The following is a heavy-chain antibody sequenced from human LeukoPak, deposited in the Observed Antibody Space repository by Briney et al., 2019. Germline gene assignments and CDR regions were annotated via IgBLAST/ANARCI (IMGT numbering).Heavy chain of an antibody. CDR3: ARDGTMVRHYGMDV. Sequence: PGGSLRLSCAATGFTFSSYAMHWVRQGPGKGLEWVAVISYDGSNKYYADSVKGRFTISRDNSKNTLYLQMNSLRAEDTAVYYCARDGTMVRHYGMDVWGQGTTVTVSS. V-gene: IGHV3-30-3*01. CDR2: ISYDGSNK. J-gene: IGHJ6*02. CDR1: GFTFSSYA. D-gene: IGHD3-10*01.